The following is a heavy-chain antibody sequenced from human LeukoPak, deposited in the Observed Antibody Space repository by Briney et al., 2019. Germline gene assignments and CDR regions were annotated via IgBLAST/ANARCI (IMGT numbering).Heavy chain of an antibody. CDR1: GYTFTNYG. CDR3: ARELRGSYFGGEGLDDRGADY. V-gene: IGHV1-18*01. D-gene: IGHD1-26*01. CDR2: ISAYNGNT. Sequence: ASVKVSCKASGYTFTNYGINWVRQAPGQGLEWMGWISAYNGNTNYAQKLQGRVTMTTDTSTSTAYMELRSLRSDDTAVYYCARELRGSYFGGEGLDDRGADYWGQGTLVTVSS. J-gene: IGHJ4*02.